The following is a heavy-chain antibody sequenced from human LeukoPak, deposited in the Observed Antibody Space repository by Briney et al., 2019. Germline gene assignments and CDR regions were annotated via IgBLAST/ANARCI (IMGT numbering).Heavy chain of an antibody. CDR1: GYIFTGYY. Sequence: ASVKVSCKASGYIFTGYYIHWVRQAPGQGLEWVGWIKPNTGATHYSKRFQGRVTMTRDTSVSTAYMGLTSLRSDDTAVYFCAREFRVVMTAFLDYWGQGTLVIVSS. D-gene: IGHD2-21*02. CDR3: AREFRVVMTAFLDY. CDR2: IKPNTGAT. J-gene: IGHJ4*02. V-gene: IGHV1-2*02.